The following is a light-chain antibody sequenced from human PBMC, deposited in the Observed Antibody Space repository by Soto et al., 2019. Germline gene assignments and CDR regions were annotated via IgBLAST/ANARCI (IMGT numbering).Light chain of an antibody. J-gene: IGLJ2*01. V-gene: IGLV2-23*02. Sequence: QSALTQPASVSGSPGQSITISCTGTSSDVGSSDLVSWYQQHPGKAPKLILYEVSQRPSGVSNRFSGSKSGSTASLTVSGLQAEDEADYYCCSYAGTTTFHVVFGGGTKVTVL. CDR1: SSDVGSSDL. CDR3: CSYAGTTTFHVV. CDR2: EVS.